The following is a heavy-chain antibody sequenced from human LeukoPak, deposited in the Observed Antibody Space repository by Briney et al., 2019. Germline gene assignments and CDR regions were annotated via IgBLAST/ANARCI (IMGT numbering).Heavy chain of an antibody. CDR1: GYTFTSYY. CDR3: AFRGGSSLYYYYYYGMDV. D-gene: IGHD1-26*01. Sequence: SVKVSCKASGYTFTSYYMHWVRQAPGQGLEWMGGIIPIFGTANYAQKFQGRVTITADESTSTAYMELSSLRSEDTAVYYCAFRGGSSLYYYYYYGMDVWGQGTTVTVSS. CDR2: IIPIFGTA. J-gene: IGHJ6*02. V-gene: IGHV1-69*13.